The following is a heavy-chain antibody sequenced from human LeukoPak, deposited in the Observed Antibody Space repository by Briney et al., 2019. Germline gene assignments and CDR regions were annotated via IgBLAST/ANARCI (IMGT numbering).Heavy chain of an antibody. CDR2: INTDGSST. Sequence: GGSLRLSCAASGLTFSGYWMHWVRQAPGKGLLWVSRINTDGSSTSYADSVKGRFTISRDNAKNTLYLQMNSLRAEDTAVYYCTRVLPDILTGYSFDYWGQGTLVTVSS. CDR1: GLTFSGYW. V-gene: IGHV3-74*01. D-gene: IGHD3-9*01. J-gene: IGHJ4*02. CDR3: TRVLPDILTGYSFDY.